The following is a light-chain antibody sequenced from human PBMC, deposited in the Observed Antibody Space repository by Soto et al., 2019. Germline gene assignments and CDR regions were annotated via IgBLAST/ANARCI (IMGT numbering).Light chain of an antibody. Sequence: EIVLTQSPGTLSLSPGERATLSCRASQSLNSFYLAWYQQKPGQAPRLLIYGYSNRATGIPDRFSGSGSGTDITLTISRLDPEDFAVYYCQQYDISPRTFGQVTKVEVK. CDR2: GYS. CDR1: QSLNSFY. CDR3: QQYDISPRT. J-gene: IGKJ1*01. V-gene: IGKV3-20*01.